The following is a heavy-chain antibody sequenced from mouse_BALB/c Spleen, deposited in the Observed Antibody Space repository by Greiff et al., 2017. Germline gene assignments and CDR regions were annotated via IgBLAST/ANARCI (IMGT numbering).Heavy chain of an antibody. V-gene: IGHV5-17*02. CDR2: ISSGSSTI. Sequence: EVHLVESGGGLVQPGGSRKLSCAASGFTFSSFGMHWVRQAPEKGLEWVAYISSGSSTIYYADTVKGRFTISRDNPKNTLFLQMTSLRSEDTAMYYCARVGRSSYYAMDYWGQGTSVTVSS. CDR1: GFTFSSFG. CDR3: ARVGRSSYYAMDY. J-gene: IGHJ4*01. D-gene: IGHD3-3*01.